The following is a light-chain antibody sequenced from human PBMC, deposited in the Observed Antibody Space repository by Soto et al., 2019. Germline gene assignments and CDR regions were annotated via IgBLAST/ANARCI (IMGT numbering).Light chain of an antibody. Sequence: DIQMTQSPSSLSASVGDRVTITFRASQSIIRYLNWYQQKPGKAPNLLIYAASTLQSGVPSRFSGSGSGTDFTLTISSLQPEDFATYYCQQSYKSPTFGQGTRLETK. V-gene: IGKV1-39*01. CDR1: QSIIRY. CDR2: AAS. CDR3: QQSYKSPT. J-gene: IGKJ5*01.